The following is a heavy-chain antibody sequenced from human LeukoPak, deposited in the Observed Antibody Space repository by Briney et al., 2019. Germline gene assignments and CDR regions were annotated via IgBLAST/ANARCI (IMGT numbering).Heavy chain of an antibody. Sequence: SETLSLTCTVSGGSISSGSYYWSWIRQPAGKGLEWIGRIYTSGSTNYNPSLKSRVTISVDTSKNQFSLKLSSVTAADTAVYYCARVVKKSRNVLRLGELSLFGNGMDVWGQGTTVTVSS. CDR3: ARVVKKSRNVLRLGELSLFGNGMDV. D-gene: IGHD3-16*02. J-gene: IGHJ6*02. CDR2: IYTSGST. CDR1: GGSISSGSYY. V-gene: IGHV4-61*02.